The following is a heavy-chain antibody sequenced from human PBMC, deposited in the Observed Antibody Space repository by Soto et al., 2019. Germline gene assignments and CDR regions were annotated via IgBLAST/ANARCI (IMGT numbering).Heavy chain of an antibody. CDR1: GDSVSSNSAA. CDR2: TYYRSKWYN. J-gene: IGHJ6*02. Sequence: SQTLSLTCAISGDSVSSNSAAWNWIRQSPSRGLEWLGRTYYRSKWYNDYAVSVKSRITINPDTSKNQFSLQLNSVTPEDTAVYYCASERYCSRTSCKAWVTVYYYGMDLWGQGTTVTVSS. D-gene: IGHD2-2*01. V-gene: IGHV6-1*01. CDR3: ASERYCSRTSCKAWVTVYYYGMDL.